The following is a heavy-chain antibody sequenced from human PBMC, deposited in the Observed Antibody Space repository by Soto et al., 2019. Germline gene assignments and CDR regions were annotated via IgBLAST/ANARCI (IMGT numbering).Heavy chain of an antibody. D-gene: IGHD2-2*01. CDR2: IDPSDSYT. CDR1: GYSFTSYW. V-gene: IGHV5-10-1*01. CDR3: ARGHDCSSTSCYLGYYYYCGMDV. J-gene: IGHJ6*02. Sequence: GESLKISCKGSGYSFTSYWISWVRQMPGKGLEWMGRIDPSDSYTNYSPSFQGHVTISADKSISTAYLQWSSLKASDTAMYYCARGHDCSSTSCYLGYYYYCGMDVWGQGTTVTVS.